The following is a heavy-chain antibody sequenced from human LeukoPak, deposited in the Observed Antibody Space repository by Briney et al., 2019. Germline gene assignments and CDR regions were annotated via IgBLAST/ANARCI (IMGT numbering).Heavy chain of an antibody. J-gene: IGHJ4*02. CDR2: IKQDGSEK. CDR1: GFTFSSYW. D-gene: IGHD4/OR15-4a*01. CDR3: ARATPMDYGIFDC. Sequence: GGSLRLSCAASGFTFSSYWMSWVRQAPGKGLEWVANIKQDGSEKYYVDSVKGRFTISRDNAKNSLYLQMNSLRAEDTAVYYCARATPMDYGIFDCWGQGTLVTVSS. V-gene: IGHV3-7*03.